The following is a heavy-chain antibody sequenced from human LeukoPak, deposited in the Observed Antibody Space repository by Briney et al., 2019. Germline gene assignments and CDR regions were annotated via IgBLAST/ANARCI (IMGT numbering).Heavy chain of an antibody. CDR3: ANTVGGGYYYYGMVV. J-gene: IGHJ6*04. Sequence: SETLSLTCAVYGGSFSGYYWSWIRQPPGKGLEWIGEINHSGSTNYNPSLKSRVTISVDTSKNQFSLKLSSVTAADTAVYYCANTVGGGYYYYGMVVWGKGTTVTVSS. V-gene: IGHV4-34*01. CDR2: INHSGST. D-gene: IGHD3-16*01. CDR1: GGSFSGYY.